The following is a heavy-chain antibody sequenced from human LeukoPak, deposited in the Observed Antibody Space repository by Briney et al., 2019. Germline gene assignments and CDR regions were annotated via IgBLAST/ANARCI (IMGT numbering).Heavy chain of an antibody. CDR2: ISKSGDRT. V-gene: IGHV3-23*01. J-gene: IGHJ6*02. Sequence: GASLRLSCAASGFIFSRYAMSWVREAPGKGLEGVSGISKSGDRTHYADSVKGRFTISRDNSKNTLYLQMDSLRAEDTAVYYCAKARSEEQAYFHGMDFWGQGTTVTVSS. CDR1: GFIFSRYA. D-gene: IGHD2/OR15-2a*01. CDR3: AKARSEEQAYFHGMDF.